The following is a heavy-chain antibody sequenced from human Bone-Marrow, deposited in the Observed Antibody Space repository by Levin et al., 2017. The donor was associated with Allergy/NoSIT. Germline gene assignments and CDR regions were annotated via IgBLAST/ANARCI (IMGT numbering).Heavy chain of an antibody. D-gene: IGHD4/OR15-4a*01. V-gene: IGHV3-30*18. CDR3: AKGSRGATDYHYGMDV. CDR1: GFSFSTYG. Sequence: PGGSLRLSCAASGFSFSTYGIHWVRQAPGKGLEWVAVISNDRGSKYYGVSVKGRFTISRDNSKNTVYLQMNSLRGEETAVYYCAKGSRGATDYHYGMDVWGQGTTVTVSS. J-gene: IGHJ6*02. CDR2: ISNDRGSK.